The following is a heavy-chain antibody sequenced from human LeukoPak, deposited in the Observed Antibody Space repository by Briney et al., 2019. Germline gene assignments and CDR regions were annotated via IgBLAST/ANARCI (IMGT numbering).Heavy chain of an antibody. CDR1: GFMFSIYA. CDR2: ISDNGGST. Sequence: GGSLRLSCAASGFMFSIYAMSWVRQAPGKGLEWVSSISDNGGSTYYADSVKGRFTISKDNSKNTLYLQMNSLRAEDTAVYYYAREYQWELLNAFDIWGQGTMVTVSS. CDR3: AREYQWELLNAFDI. V-gene: IGHV3-23*01. J-gene: IGHJ3*02. D-gene: IGHD1-26*01.